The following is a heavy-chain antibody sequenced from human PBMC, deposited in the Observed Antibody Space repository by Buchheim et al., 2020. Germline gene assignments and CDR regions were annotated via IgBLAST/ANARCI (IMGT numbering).Heavy chain of an antibody. Sequence: EVQLLDSGGGLVQPGGSLRLSCAASGFTFSNSAMTWVRQAPGKGLEWVSRIGAGGTNTYYADSVKGRFTISIDNSYNTLSLQMDSLRAEDTAVYYCAKAVHGSGYHFLDNWGQGTL. CDR1: GFTFSNSA. V-gene: IGHV3-23*01. CDR2: IGAGGTNT. J-gene: IGHJ4*02. D-gene: IGHD6-19*01. CDR3: AKAVHGSGYHFLDN.